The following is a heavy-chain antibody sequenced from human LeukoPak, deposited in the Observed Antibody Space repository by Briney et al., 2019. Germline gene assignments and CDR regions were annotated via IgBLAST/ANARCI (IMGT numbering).Heavy chain of an antibody. CDR2: INPRGGST. J-gene: IGHJ4*02. D-gene: IGHD3-22*01. V-gene: IGHV1-46*01. CDR1: GYTFTSYY. CDR3: AREGEGSSGYYLTLDY. Sequence: ASVKVSCKASGYTFTSYYMHWVRQAPGQGLEWMGIINPRGGSTSYAQKFQGRVTMTRDMSTSTVYMELSSLRSEDTAVYYCAREGEGSSGYYLTLDYWGQGTLVTVSS.